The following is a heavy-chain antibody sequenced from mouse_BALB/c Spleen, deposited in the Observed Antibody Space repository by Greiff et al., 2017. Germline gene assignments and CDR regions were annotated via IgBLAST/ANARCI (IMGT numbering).Heavy chain of an antibody. Sequence: VQLQQSGPELVKPGASVKISCKASGYSFTGYFMNWVMQSHGKSLEWIGRINPYNGDTFYNQKFKGKATLTVDKSSSTAHMELRSLASEDSAVYYCARRTPHYGSSYWYFDVWGAGTTVTVSS. CDR3: ARRTPHYGSSYWYFDV. J-gene: IGHJ1*01. D-gene: IGHD1-1*01. CDR2: INPYNGDT. CDR1: GYSFTGYF. V-gene: IGHV1-20*02.